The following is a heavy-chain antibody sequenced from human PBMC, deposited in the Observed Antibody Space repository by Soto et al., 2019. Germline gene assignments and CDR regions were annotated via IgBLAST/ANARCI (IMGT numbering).Heavy chain of an antibody. CDR1: GFSLSTSGMC. J-gene: IGHJ4*02. D-gene: IGHD1-7*01. V-gene: IGHV2-70*01. Sequence: ESGPTLVNPTQPLTLTCTFSGFSLSTSGMCVSWIRQPPGKALEWLALIDWDDDKYYSTSLKTRLTTSKDTSKNQVVLTMTNMDPVDTATYYCARIRFCGTTRYFDYWGQGTLVTVSS. CDR2: IDWDDDK. CDR3: ARIRFCGTTRYFDY.